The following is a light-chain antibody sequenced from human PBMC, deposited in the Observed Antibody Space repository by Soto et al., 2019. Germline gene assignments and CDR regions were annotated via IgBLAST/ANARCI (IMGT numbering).Light chain of an antibody. Sequence: IQLTQSPSSLSASVGDRVTITCRASQGISSLLAWYQQKPGRAPKLLIYGASTLQSGVPSRFSGSGSGTDFNLTISSLPPEDFATYYCQQLNSFPIAFGPGTKVEIQ. V-gene: IGKV1-9*01. J-gene: IGKJ3*01. CDR3: QQLNSFPIA. CDR1: QGISSL. CDR2: GAS.